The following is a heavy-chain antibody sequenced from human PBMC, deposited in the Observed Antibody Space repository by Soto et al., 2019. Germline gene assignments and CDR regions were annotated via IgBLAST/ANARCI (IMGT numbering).Heavy chain of an antibody. J-gene: IGHJ5*02. V-gene: IGHV4-34*01. CDR1: GGSFSGYY. Sequence: SETLSLTCAVYGGSFSGYYWSWIRQPPGKGLEWIGEINHSGSTNYNPSLKSRVTILVDTSKNQFSLKLSSVTAADTAVYYCASGLGRPANWFDPWGQGTLVTVSS. CDR2: INHSGST. CDR3: ASGLGRPANWFDP.